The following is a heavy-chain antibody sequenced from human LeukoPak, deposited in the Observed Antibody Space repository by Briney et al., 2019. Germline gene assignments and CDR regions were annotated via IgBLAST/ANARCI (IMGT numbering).Heavy chain of an antibody. Sequence: GGSLRLSCAASGFTVSSNYMSWVRQAPGKGLEWVSIIYSGGSTYYADSVKGRFTISRDSSKNTVYLQMNSLRADDTAVYYCAKAPGGIVGYWGQGTLVTVSS. CDR2: IYSGGST. CDR1: GFTVSSNY. J-gene: IGHJ4*02. CDR3: AKAPGGIVGY. V-gene: IGHV3-66*01. D-gene: IGHD3-16*01.